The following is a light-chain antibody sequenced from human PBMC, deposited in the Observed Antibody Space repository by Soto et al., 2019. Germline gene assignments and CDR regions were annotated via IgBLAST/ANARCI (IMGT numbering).Light chain of an antibody. CDR2: GAS. J-gene: IGKJ5*01. Sequence: REIRTLSCRASQFVSSHLAWYHQKPGHTPRPLIYGASTRATGIPARLSGSGSGTEFTLTISSLTSEDFAVYYCQQYNNRPHFGQGTRLEIK. V-gene: IGKV3-15*01. CDR1: QFVSSH. CDR3: QQYNNRPH.